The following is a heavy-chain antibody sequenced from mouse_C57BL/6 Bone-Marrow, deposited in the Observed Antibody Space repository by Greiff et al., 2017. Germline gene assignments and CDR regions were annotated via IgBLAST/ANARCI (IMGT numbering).Heavy chain of an antibody. CDR2: IDPSDSYT. CDR1: GYTFTSYW. V-gene: IGHV1-59*01. D-gene: IGHD1-1*01. CDR3: ARDTTVVP. J-gene: IGHJ3*01. Sequence: QVQLQQPGAELVRPGTSVKLSCKASGYTFTSYWMHWVKQRPGQGLEWIGVIDPSDSYTNYNQKFKGKATLTADTSSSTAYMQLSSLTSEDSAVYYCARDTTVVPWGQGTLVTVSA.